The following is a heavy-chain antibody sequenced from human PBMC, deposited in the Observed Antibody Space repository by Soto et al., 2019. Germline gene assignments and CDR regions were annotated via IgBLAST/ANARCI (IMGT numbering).Heavy chain of an antibody. Sequence: GASVKVSCKASGYTFTRYTMNWVRQAPGQRLEWMGWINPDNGNTKSSQKFQDRVIITSDTSASKAYMDLSSLRSEDTAVYYCARGIATGQLDPWGQGTLVTVSS. CDR1: GYTFTRYT. D-gene: IGHD2-2*01. J-gene: IGHJ5*02. CDR3: ARGIATGQLDP. V-gene: IGHV1-3*01. CDR2: INPDNGNT.